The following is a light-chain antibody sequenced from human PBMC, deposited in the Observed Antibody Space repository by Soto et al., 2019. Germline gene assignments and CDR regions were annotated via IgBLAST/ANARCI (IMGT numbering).Light chain of an antibody. CDR2: GAS. J-gene: IGKJ5*01. V-gene: IGKV1D-12*01. Sequence: DVPVTQSPSFVSASVGDRVTITCRASQVIGTWLAWYQQKPGAAPNLLISGASNLESGVPARFSGSGLGTHFTFSIVSMQPEDSATYYCQQTNSFPITFGQGTRLEI. CDR3: QQTNSFPIT. CDR1: QVIGTW.